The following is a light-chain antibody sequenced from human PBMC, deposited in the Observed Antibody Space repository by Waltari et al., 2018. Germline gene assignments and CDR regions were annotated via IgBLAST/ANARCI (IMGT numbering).Light chain of an antibody. J-gene: IGKJ4*01. CDR1: QFINTW. Sequence: DIQLTQSPSSVSASVGDRVTITCRASQFINTWLAWYQQKPGTAPRLLIYDASILQSGVPSRFSGSGSGTVFTLTISSLQPEDLSIYYCQQTYSAPLSFGGGTKVEMK. V-gene: IGKV1-12*01. CDR3: QQTYSAPLS. CDR2: DAS.